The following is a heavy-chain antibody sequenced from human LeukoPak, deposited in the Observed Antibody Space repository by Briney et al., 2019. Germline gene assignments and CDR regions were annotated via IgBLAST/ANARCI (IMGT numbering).Heavy chain of an antibody. CDR1: GFTFSSYE. Sequence: GGSLRLSCAASGFTFSSYEMNWVRQAPGKGLEWVSYISSSGSTIFYADSVKGRFTISRDNAKNSLFLQMNSLRVEDTAVYYCARRGSYSEFDYWGQGTLVTVSS. CDR2: ISSSGSTI. J-gene: IGHJ4*02. CDR3: ARRGSYSEFDY. D-gene: IGHD1-26*01. V-gene: IGHV3-48*03.